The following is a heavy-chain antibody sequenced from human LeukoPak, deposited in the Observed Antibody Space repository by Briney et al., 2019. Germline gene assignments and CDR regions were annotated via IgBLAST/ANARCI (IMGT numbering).Heavy chain of an antibody. CDR3: ARVGTGPPHSSHYGMDV. V-gene: IGHV3-74*01. CDR2: INSDGSST. Sequence: PGGSLRLPCAASGFTFSSYWMHWVRQAPGKGLVWVSRINSDGSSTSYADSVKGRFTISRDNAKNTLYLQMNSLRAEDTAVYYCARVGTGPPHSSHYGMDVWGQGTTVTVSS. J-gene: IGHJ6*02. D-gene: IGHD6-13*01. CDR1: GFTFSSYW.